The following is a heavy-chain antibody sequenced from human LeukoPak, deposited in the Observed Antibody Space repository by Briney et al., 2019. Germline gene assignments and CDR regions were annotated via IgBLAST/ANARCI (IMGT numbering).Heavy chain of an antibody. CDR2: ISYDGSNK. J-gene: IGHJ6*02. V-gene: IGHV3-30*18. Sequence: PGESLRLSCAASGFTFSSYGMHWVRQAPGKGLEWVAVISYDGSNKYYADSVKGRFTISRDNSKNTLYLQMNSLRAEDTAVYYCAKDDPITIFGVVILGYSMDVWGQGTTVTVSS. CDR1: GFTFSSYG. D-gene: IGHD3-3*01. CDR3: AKDDPITIFGVVILGYSMDV.